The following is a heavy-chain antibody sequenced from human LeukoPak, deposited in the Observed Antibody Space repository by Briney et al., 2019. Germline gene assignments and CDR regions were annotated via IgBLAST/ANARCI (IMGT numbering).Heavy chain of an antibody. V-gene: IGHV3-66*01. CDR2: IYSGGST. D-gene: IGHD4-17*01. Sequence: GGSLRLSCAASGFTVSSNYMSWVRQAPGKGLEWVSVIYSGGSTYYADSVKGRFTISRDNSKNTLFLQMNSLRADDTAVYYCARSGVTTRQYYFDYWGQGTLVTVSS. CDR1: GFTVSSNY. J-gene: IGHJ4*02. CDR3: ARSGVTTRQYYFDY.